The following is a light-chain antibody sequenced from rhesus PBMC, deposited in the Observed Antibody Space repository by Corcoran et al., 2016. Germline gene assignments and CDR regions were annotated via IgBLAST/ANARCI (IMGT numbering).Light chain of an antibody. V-gene: IGKV1-21*01. Sequence: DIQMTQSPSSLSASVGDKVTITCRASQDISSWLAWYQQKPRKAPKLLIYKTSNLQSGVPSRFSSSGCGTEFTLTISSLQPEDVATFYWRQYNSSTWTFGQGTKVEIK. CDR3: RQYNSSTWT. J-gene: IGKJ1*01. CDR2: KTS. CDR1: QDISSW.